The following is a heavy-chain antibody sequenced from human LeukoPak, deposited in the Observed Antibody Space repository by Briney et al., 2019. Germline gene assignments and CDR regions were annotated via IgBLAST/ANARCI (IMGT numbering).Heavy chain of an antibody. Sequence: GGSLRLSCAASGFTFSSYAMSWVRQAPGKGLEWVSAISGSGGSTYYADSVKGRFTISRDNSKNTLYLQMNSLRAEDTAVYYCARVGLDTAAWHISWFDPWGQGTRVTVSS. D-gene: IGHD5-18*01. CDR2: ISGSGGST. CDR3: ARVGLDTAAWHISWFDP. V-gene: IGHV3-23*01. J-gene: IGHJ5*02. CDR1: GFTFSSYA.